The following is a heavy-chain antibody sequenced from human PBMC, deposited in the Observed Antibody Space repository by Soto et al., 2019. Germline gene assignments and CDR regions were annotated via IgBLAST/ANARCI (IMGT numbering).Heavy chain of an antibody. D-gene: IGHD2-8*01. CDR2: IDHNDSYT. Sequence: GESVTISCKVSGDRFSSNGIIWVRQTPGKGLECMGKIDHNDSYTKYSPSFQGHVTISVDKSNSTAYLQWTSLRASDTGMYYCARHGPQCTRTGCYTFWFDPWGQGTMVTGSS. J-gene: IGHJ5*02. CDR1: GDRFSSNG. V-gene: IGHV5-10-1*01. CDR3: ARHGPQCTRTGCYTFWFDP.